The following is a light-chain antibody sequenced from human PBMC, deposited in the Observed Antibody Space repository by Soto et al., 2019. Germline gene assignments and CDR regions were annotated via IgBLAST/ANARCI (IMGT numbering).Light chain of an antibody. Sequence: ILMTQSPATLSVSPGERATLSCRASQSVGDNSAWYQQKPGQAPRLLVYGASTRAAGIPARFIGSGSGTEFTLTISSVQSDDFALYYCQQYDHWPRTFGQGTKV. V-gene: IGKV3-15*01. J-gene: IGKJ1*01. CDR2: GAS. CDR3: QQYDHWPRT. CDR1: QSVGDN.